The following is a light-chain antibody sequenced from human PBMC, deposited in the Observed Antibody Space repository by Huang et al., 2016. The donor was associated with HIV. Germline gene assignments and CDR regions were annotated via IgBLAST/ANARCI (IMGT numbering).Light chain of an antibody. V-gene: IGKV3-15*01. CDR3: QQYNNWGT. Sequence: EIVMTQSPATVSVSPGERATLSCRASQSVNSNLAWYQQKPGQGPRLLIYGASTRATGIPARVSVSGSGTEFTLTISSLQSEDSAVYYCQQYNNWGTFGQGTKVEIK. CDR1: QSVNSN. CDR2: GAS. J-gene: IGKJ1*01.